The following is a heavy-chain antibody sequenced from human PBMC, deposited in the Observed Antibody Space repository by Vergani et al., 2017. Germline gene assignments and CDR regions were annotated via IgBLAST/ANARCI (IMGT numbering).Heavy chain of an antibody. CDR3: AKKYYCVWSGYGRGSLWDDY. Sequence: EVQLLESGGGLVQPGGSLRLSCAASGFTFSSYAMSWVRQAPGKGLEWVSAISGSGGSTYYADSVKGRFTISSDNSKNTLYLQINSLRAEETAVYYCAKKYYCVWSGYGRGSLWDDYGGQGTLVTVSS. J-gene: IGHJ4*02. D-gene: IGHD3-3*01. CDR2: ISGSGGST. CDR1: GFTFSSYA. V-gene: IGHV3-23*01.